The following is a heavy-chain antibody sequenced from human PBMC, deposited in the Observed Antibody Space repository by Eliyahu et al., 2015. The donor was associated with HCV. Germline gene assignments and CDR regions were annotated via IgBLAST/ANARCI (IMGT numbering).Heavy chain of an antibody. V-gene: IGHV4-30-4*01. Sequence: QVQLQESGPGLVKPSQPGDNYWSWIRQSPGKGLEWIGYISYSGSTYYHPALKSRVTISADTSKNQFSLKLSSVSAADTAVYYCARALGGLRLGQLSLRAANYFDYWGQGTLVPVSS. CDR3: ARALGGLRLGQLSLRAANYFDY. J-gene: IGHJ4*02. CDR1: GDNY. CDR2: ISYSGST. D-gene: IGHD3-16*02.